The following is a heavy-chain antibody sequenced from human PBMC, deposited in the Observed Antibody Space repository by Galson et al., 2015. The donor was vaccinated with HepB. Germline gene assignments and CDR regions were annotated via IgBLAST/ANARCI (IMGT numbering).Heavy chain of an antibody. CDR2: TYYRSKWYN. V-gene: IGHV6-1*01. D-gene: IGHD6-6*01. Sequence: CAISGDSVSRNSAVWNWIKQSPSRGLEWLGRTYYRSKWYNDYAVSVKSRITINGDTSKNQFSLHLTSVTPEDTAVYYCARGGSSVHYYYYYMDVWGEGTTVTVSS. CDR3: ARGGSSVHYYYYYMDV. CDR1: GDSVSRNSAV. J-gene: IGHJ6*03.